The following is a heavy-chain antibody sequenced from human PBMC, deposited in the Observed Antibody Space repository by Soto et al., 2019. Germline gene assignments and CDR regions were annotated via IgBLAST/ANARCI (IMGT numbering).Heavy chain of an antibody. V-gene: IGHV1-46*01. Sequence: GASVKVSCKASGYSFTNFHIHWVRQAPGQGLEWMGMIDPSGGITRDAQRLQGRITMTRDASTSTVYMELRSLTSEDTAVYYCARQFYGDYDSFEVVWFDPWGQGTLVTVSS. CDR1: GYSFTNFH. J-gene: IGHJ5*02. CDR3: ARQFYGDYDSFEVVWFDP. CDR2: IDPSGGIT. D-gene: IGHD4-17*01.